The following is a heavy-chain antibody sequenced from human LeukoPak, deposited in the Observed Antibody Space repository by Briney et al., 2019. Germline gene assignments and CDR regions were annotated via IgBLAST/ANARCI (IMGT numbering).Heavy chain of an antibody. CDR3: ARIWQQLVESSFDY. J-gene: IGHJ4*02. Sequence: GGSLRLSCTASGFTFTGYYMHWVRQAPGQGLEWMGWINPNSGGTNYAQKFQGRVTMTRDTSISTAHMELSRLRSDDTAVYYCARIWQQLVESSFDYWGQGTLVTVSS. CDR2: INPNSGGT. V-gene: IGHV1-2*02. D-gene: IGHD6-13*01. CDR1: GFTFTGYY.